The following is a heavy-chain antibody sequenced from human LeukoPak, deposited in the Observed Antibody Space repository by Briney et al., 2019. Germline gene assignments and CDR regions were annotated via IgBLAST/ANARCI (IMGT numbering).Heavy chain of an antibody. J-gene: IGHJ5*02. CDR2: IYHSAST. Sequence: SGTLSLTCAVSGGSISSSNWWSWVRQPPGKGLEWIGEIYHSASTNYNPSLKSRVTISVDKSKNQFSLKLSSVTAADTAVYYCASARKSITMVRGVIGWFDPWGQGTLVTVSS. D-gene: IGHD3-10*01. CDR1: GGSISSSNW. CDR3: ASARKSITMVRGVIGWFDP. V-gene: IGHV4-4*02.